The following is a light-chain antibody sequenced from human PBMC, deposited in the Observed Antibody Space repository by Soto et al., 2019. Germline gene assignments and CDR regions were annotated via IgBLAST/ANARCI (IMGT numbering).Light chain of an antibody. Sequence: VHVTHSPASLSASVVYRVTITFLASQSITTYLNWYRQKPGKAPKLLIYAASSLQSGVPSRFSGSGSGTEFTLTISSLQSEDFAVYYCQQYIRWPLTFGGGTKVDIK. CDR3: QQYIRWPLT. CDR1: QSITTY. CDR2: AAS. V-gene: IGKV1-39*01. J-gene: IGKJ4*01.